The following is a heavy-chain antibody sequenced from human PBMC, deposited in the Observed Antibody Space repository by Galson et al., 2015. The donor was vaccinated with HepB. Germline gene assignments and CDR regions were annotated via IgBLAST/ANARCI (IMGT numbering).Heavy chain of an antibody. CDR2: VSYDGSNK. J-gene: IGHJ5*02. CDR1: GFTFSSYG. D-gene: IGHD5-18*01. CDR3: AKDGGRGYTYGPNWFDP. Sequence: SLRLSCAASGFTFSSYGMHRVRQAPGKGLEWVAVVSYDGSNKYYADSVKGRFTISRDNSKNTLYLQMNSLRAEDTAIYYCAKDGGRGYTYGPNWFDPWGQGTLVTVSS. V-gene: IGHV3-30*18.